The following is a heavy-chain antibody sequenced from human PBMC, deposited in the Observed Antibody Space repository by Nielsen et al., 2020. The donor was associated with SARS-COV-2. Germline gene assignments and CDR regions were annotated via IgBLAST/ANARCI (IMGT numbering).Heavy chain of an antibody. CDR2: ISYDGSNK. CDR1: GFTFSSYA. Sequence: GESLKISCAASGFTFSSYAMHWVRQAPGKGLEWVAVISYDGSNKYYADSVKGRFTIPRDNSKNTPYLQMNSLRAEDTAVYYCARDGYYDWPQVDAFDIWGQGTMVTVSS. V-gene: IGHV3-30-3*01. J-gene: IGHJ3*02. D-gene: IGHD3-3*01. CDR3: ARDGYYDWPQVDAFDI.